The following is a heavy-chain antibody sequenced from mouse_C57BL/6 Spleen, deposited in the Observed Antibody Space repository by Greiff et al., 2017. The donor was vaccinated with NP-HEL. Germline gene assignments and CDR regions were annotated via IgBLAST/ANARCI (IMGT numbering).Heavy chain of an antibody. D-gene: IGHD3-3*01. CDR1: GYTFTSYG. CDR3: ARHLGGTGFAY. J-gene: IGHJ3*01. CDR2: IYPRSGNT. V-gene: IGHV1-81*01. Sequence: VQLQQSGAELARPGASVKLSCKASGYTFTSYGISWVKQRTGQGLEWIGEIYPRSGNTYYNEKFKGKATLTADKSSSTAYMKLRSLTSEDSAVYFCARHLGGTGFAYWGQGTLVTVSA.